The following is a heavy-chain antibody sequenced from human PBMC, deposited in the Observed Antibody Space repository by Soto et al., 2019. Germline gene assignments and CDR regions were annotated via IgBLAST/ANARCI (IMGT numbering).Heavy chain of an antibody. J-gene: IGHJ4*02. CDR1: GFTFSSYA. CDR2: LSANGGTT. D-gene: IGHD3-3*01. V-gene: IGHV3-23*01. Sequence: EVQLLESWGHFVQSGGSLRLSCAASGFTFSSYAMNWVRQAPGEGLERVSALSANGGTTYYADSVKGRFTISRDNSKNTLDLQMNSLRGEDTAVYYCAKDQYDDAGPDYWGQGALVTVSA. CDR3: AKDQYDDAGPDY.